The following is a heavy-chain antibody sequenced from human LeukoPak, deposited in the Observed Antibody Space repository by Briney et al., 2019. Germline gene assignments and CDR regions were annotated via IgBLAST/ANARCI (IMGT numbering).Heavy chain of an antibody. CDR1: GFTFSSYA. CDR2: ISGSGGGT. Sequence: GGSLRLSCAASGFTFSSYAMSWVRQAPGKGLEWVSAISGSGGGTYYADSVKGRFTISRDNSKNTLYLQMNSLRAEDTAVYYCAKYALWFGELLSRGNYFDYWGQGTLVTVSS. D-gene: IGHD3-10*01. V-gene: IGHV3-23*01. CDR3: AKYALWFGELLSRGNYFDY. J-gene: IGHJ4*02.